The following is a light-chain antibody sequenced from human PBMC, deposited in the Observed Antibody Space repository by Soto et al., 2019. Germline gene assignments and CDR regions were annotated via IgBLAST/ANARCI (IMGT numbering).Light chain of an antibody. Sequence: DIRLTQSPSFLSASVGDRVTITCRASQGISSYLAWYQQKPGKAPKLLISTASTLQSGVPSRFSGSGSGTEFTLTISSLQPEDFATYYCQQLNNYPRTFGQGTKVDNK. J-gene: IGKJ1*01. CDR1: QGISSY. CDR2: TAS. CDR3: QQLNNYPRT. V-gene: IGKV1-9*01.